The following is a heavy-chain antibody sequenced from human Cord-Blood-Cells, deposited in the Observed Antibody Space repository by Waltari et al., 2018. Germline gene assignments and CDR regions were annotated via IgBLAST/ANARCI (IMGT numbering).Heavy chain of an antibody. J-gene: IGHJ4*02. V-gene: IGHV3-7*01. CDR3: ARVYLRDYFDY. CDR2: IKQDGSEK. D-gene: IGHD4-17*01. Sequence: EVQLVESGGGLVQPGGSLRLSCAASGFTFSRYWMSWVRQAPGKVLEWVANIKQDGSEKYYVDSVKGRFTISRDNAKNSLYLQMNSLRAEDTAVYYCARVYLRDYFDYWGQGTLVTVSS. CDR1: GFTFSRYW.